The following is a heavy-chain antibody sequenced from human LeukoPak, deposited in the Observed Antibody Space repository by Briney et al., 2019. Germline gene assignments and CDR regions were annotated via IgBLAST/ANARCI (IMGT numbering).Heavy chain of an antibody. D-gene: IGHD4-17*01. Sequence: SETLSLTCTVSGGSTSSYYWSWIRQPPGKGLEWIGYIYYSGSTNYNPSLKSRVTISVDTSKNQFSLKLSSVTAADTAVYYCARASHDYGDYSHFDYWGQGTLVTVSS. CDR3: ARASHDYGDYSHFDY. J-gene: IGHJ4*02. CDR2: IYYSGST. CDR1: GGSTSSYY. V-gene: IGHV4-59*12.